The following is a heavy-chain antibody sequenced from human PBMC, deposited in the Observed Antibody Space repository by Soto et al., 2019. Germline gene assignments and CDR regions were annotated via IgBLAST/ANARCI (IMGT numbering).Heavy chain of an antibody. Sequence: GGSLRLSCAASGFTFSSYSMNWVRQAPGKGLEWVSSISSSSSYIYYADSVKGRFTISRDNAKNSLYLQMNSLRAEDTAVYYCASDWRWYYFDYWGQGTLVSVSS. CDR3: ASDWRWYYFDY. CDR1: GFTFSSYS. D-gene: IGHD6-13*01. CDR2: ISSSSSYI. V-gene: IGHV3-21*01. J-gene: IGHJ4*02.